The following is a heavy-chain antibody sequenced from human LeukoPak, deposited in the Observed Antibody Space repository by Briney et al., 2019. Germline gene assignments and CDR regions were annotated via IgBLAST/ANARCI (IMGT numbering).Heavy chain of an antibody. V-gene: IGHV1-69*13. CDR2: IIPIFGTA. Sequence: SVKVSCKASGGTFRRSAISWVRQAPGQGLEWMGGIIPIFGTANYVETFQGRVTITADEFTSTAYMELSSLRSEDTAVYYCARSLEEDIVVVPAGIDLYYYNYMDVWGKGTTVTVSS. CDR3: ARSLEEDIVVVPAGIDLYYYNYMDV. CDR1: GGTFRRSA. D-gene: IGHD2-2*02. J-gene: IGHJ6*03.